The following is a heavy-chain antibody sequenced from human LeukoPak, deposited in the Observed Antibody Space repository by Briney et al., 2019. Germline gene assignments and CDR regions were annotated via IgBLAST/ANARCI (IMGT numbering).Heavy chain of an antibody. CDR2: IGSSDSNI. Sequence: PGGSLRLSCAASGFILSDYYMSWIRQAPGKGLEWVSYIGSSDSNIKYADSVKGRFTLSRDNAENSLYLQMNSLRIEDTAVYYCAKGGLWDTAMVLWGQGTLVTVSS. V-gene: IGHV3-11*01. J-gene: IGHJ4*02. CDR1: GFILSDYY. D-gene: IGHD5-18*01. CDR3: AKGGLWDTAMVL.